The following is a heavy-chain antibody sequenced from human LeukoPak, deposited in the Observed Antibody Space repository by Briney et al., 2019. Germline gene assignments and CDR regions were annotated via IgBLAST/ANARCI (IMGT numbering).Heavy chain of an antibody. CDR1: GFTFGDYG. CDR3: TRLSPDI. V-gene: IGHV3-49*04. D-gene: IGHD3-16*02. CDR2: IRPKAYGETA. J-gene: IGHJ3*02. Sequence: GGSLRLSCTTSGFTFGDYGMSWVRQAPGKGLEWVGLIRPKAYGETAEFAAAVKGRFTISRDDSRGIAYLQMNSLKTEDTAVYYCTRLSPDIWGQGTMVTVSS.